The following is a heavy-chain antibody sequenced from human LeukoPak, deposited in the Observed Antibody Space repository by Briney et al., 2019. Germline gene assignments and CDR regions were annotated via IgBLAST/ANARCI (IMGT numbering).Heavy chain of an antibody. CDR3: AQGGSEIYYFYHGMDV. J-gene: IGHJ6*02. Sequence: GGSLRLSCVASGFKFNSYAIHWVRQAPGKGLQWVTVISYDGSNKYYADSVKGRLTISRDNSKNTVYLQMNSLRAEDTAVYHCAQGGSEIYYFYHGMDVWGRGTTVTVSS. CDR1: GFKFNSYA. CDR2: ISYDGSNK. V-gene: IGHV3-30*18. D-gene: IGHD3-10*01.